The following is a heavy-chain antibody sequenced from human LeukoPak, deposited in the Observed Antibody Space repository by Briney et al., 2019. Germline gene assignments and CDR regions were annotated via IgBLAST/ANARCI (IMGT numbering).Heavy chain of an antibody. J-gene: IGHJ5*02. V-gene: IGHV1-18*01. CDR1: GYTFTSYG. CDR2: ISAYNGNT. CDR3: AREYYYDSSEGWFDR. Sequence: ASVKVSCKASGYTFTSYGISWVRQAPGQGLEWMGWISAYNGNTNYAQKLQGRVTMTTDTSTSTVYMELRSQRSDDTAVYYCAREYYYDSSEGWFDRWGQGTLVTVSS. D-gene: IGHD3-22*01.